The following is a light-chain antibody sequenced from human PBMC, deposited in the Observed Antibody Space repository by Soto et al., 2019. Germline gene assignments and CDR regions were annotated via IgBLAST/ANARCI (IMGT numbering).Light chain of an antibody. CDR3: QQYNNSPPRT. Sequence: EIVMTQSPASLSVSPGETATLSCRASQSISNSLAWYQQKPGQAPSLLIYGASTRATGIPARFSGSGSGTEFNLTISSLQSEDSALYYCQQYNNSPPRTFGQGTKLEIK. V-gene: IGKV3-15*01. CDR2: GAS. J-gene: IGKJ2*01. CDR1: QSISNS.